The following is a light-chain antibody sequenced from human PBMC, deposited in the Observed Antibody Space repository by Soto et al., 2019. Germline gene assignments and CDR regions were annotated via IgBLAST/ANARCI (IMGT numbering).Light chain of an antibody. CDR3: QQYYNWQPR. CDR2: GAS. Sequence: EIVLTQSPATLSVSPGDRATLSCRASQSVSNNLAWYQQRPGQAPRLLIYGASTRATGIPSRFSGSGSGTEFTLTISSLQSEDNALDYCQQYYNWQPRFGQGTKVDIK. J-gene: IGKJ1*01. CDR1: QSVSNN. V-gene: IGKV3-15*01.